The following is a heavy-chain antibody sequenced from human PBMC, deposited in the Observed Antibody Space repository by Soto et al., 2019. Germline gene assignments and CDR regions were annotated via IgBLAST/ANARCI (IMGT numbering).Heavy chain of an antibody. Sequence: QVQLVQSGAEVKKPGASVKVSCKASGYTFTTYVIHWVRQAPGQRLEWMGWINVGNGNTEYSQRFQGRVTISRDTSASTAYMGLSSLRSEDTAVYYCASWGEYCVDGGCYPVFDYWGQGTLVTVSS. CDR1: GYTFTTYV. D-gene: IGHD2-15*01. J-gene: IGHJ4*02. CDR2: INVGNGNT. V-gene: IGHV1-3*01. CDR3: ASWGEYCVDGGCYPVFDY.